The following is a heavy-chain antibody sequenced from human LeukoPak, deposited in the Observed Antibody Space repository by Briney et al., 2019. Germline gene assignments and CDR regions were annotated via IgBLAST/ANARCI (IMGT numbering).Heavy chain of an antibody. Sequence: ASVKVSCKASGYTFTSYDINWVRQATGQGLEWMGWMNPNSGNTGYAQKFQGGVTMTRNTSISTAYMELSSLRSEDTAVYYCARSPSVTSSFDYWGQGTLVTVSS. CDR3: ARSPSVTSSFDY. CDR2: MNPNSGNT. CDR1: GYTFTSYD. V-gene: IGHV1-8*01. J-gene: IGHJ4*02. D-gene: IGHD4-17*01.